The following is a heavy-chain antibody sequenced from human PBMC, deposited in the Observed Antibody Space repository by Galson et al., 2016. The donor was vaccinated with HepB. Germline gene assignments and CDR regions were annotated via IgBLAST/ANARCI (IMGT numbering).Heavy chain of an antibody. CDR1: GYSFTTYT. CDR3: ARAFSGYDHFDY. D-gene: IGHD5-12*01. Sequence: SVKVSCKASGYSFTTYTIHWVRQAPGQRLEWMGWINGGNSNTKYSQKFQGRVTITRDTSASTAYMELSRLRSEDTAVYYCARAFSGYDHFDYWGQGTLVTVSS. J-gene: IGHJ4*02. CDR2: INGGNSNT. V-gene: IGHV1-3*01.